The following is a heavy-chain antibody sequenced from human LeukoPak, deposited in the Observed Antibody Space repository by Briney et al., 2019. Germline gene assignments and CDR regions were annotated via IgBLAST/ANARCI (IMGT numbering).Heavy chain of an antibody. D-gene: IGHD5-24*01. J-gene: IGHJ4*02. Sequence: GGSLRLSCAASGFTFSSYSMNWVRQAPGKGLEWVSYISSSSSTIYYADSVKGRFTISRDNAKNSLYLQMISLSAEDTAVYYCARRDGYLFDYRGQGTLVTVSS. CDR2: ISSSSSTI. V-gene: IGHV3-48*04. CDR1: GFTFSSYS. CDR3: ARRDGYLFDY.